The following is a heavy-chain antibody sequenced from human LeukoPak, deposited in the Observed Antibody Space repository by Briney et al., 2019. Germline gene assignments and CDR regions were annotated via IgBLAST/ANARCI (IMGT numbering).Heavy chain of an antibody. CDR3: ARLTIFGVVTKFDP. CDR1: GGSISSNNYY. CDR2: IYYSGSP. V-gene: IGHV4-39*01. D-gene: IGHD3-3*01. J-gene: IGHJ5*02. Sequence: SETLSLTCTVSGGSISSNNYYWGWIRQPPGKGLEWIGSIYYSGSPYYNPSLKSRVTISVDTSKNQLSLRLSSVTAADTAVYYCARLTIFGVVTKFDPWGQGTLVTVST.